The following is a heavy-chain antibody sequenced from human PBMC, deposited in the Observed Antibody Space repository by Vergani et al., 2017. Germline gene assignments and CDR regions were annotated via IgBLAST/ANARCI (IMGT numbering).Heavy chain of an antibody. CDR3: ARHRGSGGFFPSSYFYGMDV. CDR1: GFTVRSNY. V-gene: IGHV3-66*04. D-gene: IGHD3-10*01. J-gene: IGHJ6*02. Sequence: EVQLVESGGGLVQPGGSLRVSCAASGFTVRSNYMTWVRQAPGKGLEWIGCIHHSGDTHYNSSLKSRVSISIVSSSKFSLSLTSVTAADTAIYYCARHRGSGGFFPSSYFYGMDVWGHGTTVTVSS. CDR2: IHHSGDT.